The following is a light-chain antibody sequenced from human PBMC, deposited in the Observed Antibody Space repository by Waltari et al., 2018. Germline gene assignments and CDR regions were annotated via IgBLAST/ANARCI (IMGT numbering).Light chain of an antibody. CDR1: SSNIGFNS. J-gene: IGLJ3*02. CDR2: SNN. V-gene: IGLV1-44*01. CDR3: STWDDSLNGPV. Sequence: TQAPSASGAPGQEVTISCSGRSSNIGFNSVNWYHQLPGTAPKRLIYSNNQRPSGVPGRFSGSKSGSSASLAISGLQSEDEGDYYCSTWDDSLNGPVFGGGTKLTVL.